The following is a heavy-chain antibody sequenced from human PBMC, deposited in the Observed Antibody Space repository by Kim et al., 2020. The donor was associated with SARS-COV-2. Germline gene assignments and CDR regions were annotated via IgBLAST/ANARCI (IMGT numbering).Heavy chain of an antibody. D-gene: IGHD3-22*01. V-gene: IGHV3-23*01. CDR3: AKDKTYYYDDSSGYDGFDY. CDR1: GFTFSSYA. Sequence: GGSLRLSCAASGFTFSSYAMSWVRQAPGKGLEWVSALSGSGGSTYYADSVKGRFTISRDNSKNTLYLQMNSLRAEDTAVYYCAKDKTYYYDDSSGYDGFDYWGQGTLVTVSS. CDR2: LSGSGGST. J-gene: IGHJ4*02.